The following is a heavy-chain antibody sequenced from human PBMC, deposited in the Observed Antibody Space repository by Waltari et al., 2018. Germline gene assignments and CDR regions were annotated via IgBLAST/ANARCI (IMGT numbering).Heavy chain of an antibody. CDR1: GGSISSSSYY. J-gene: IGHJ5*02. Sequence: QLQLQESGPGLVKPSETLSLTCTVSGGSISSSSYYWGWIRQPPGKGLEWIGSIYYSGSTYYNPSLKSRFTISVDTSKNQFSLKLSSVTAADTAVYYCARDPTTVPKGWFDPWGQGTLVTVSS. CDR2: IYYSGST. CDR3: ARDPTTVPKGWFDP. V-gene: IGHV4-39*07. D-gene: IGHD4-17*01.